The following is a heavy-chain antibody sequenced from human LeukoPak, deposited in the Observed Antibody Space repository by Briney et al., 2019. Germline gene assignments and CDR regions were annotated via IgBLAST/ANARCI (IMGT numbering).Heavy chain of an antibody. CDR1: GGSFSGYY. CDR3: ARYIRGFTGYFDY. CDR2: INHSGST. D-gene: IGHD1-1*01. Sequence: SETLSLTCAVYGGSFSGYYWSWIRQPPGKGLVWIGEINHSGSTNYNPSLKSRVTISVDTSKNQFSLKLSSVTAADTAVYYCARYIRGFTGYFDYWGQGTLVTVSS. J-gene: IGHJ4*02. V-gene: IGHV4-34*01.